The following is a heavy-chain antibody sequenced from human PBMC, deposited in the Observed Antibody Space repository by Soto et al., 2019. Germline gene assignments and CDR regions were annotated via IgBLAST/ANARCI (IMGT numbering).Heavy chain of an antibody. CDR3: ARGALWFGEFADI. J-gene: IGHJ3*02. D-gene: IGHD3-10*01. CDR2: INAGNGNT. V-gene: IGHV1-3*01. CDR1: GYTFTSYA. Sequence: QVQLAQSGAEVKKPGASVKVSCKASGYTFTSYAMHWVRQAPGQRLEWMGWINAGNGNTKYSQKFQGRVTITRDTSASTAYMELSSLRSEDTAVYYCARGALWFGEFADIWGQGTMVTVSS.